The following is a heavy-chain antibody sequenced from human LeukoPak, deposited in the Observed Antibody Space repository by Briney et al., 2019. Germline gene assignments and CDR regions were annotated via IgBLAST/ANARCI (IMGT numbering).Heavy chain of an antibody. CDR2: IRYDETNK. Sequence: GGSLRLSCAASGFTFSSYGMHWVRQAPGKGLEWLSFIRYDETNKYYADSVKGRFTISRDNSKNTLYLQMNTLRAEDTAVYYCAKASRFGYSYGPREYFYYMDVWGKGTTVTISS. CDR1: GFTFSSYG. J-gene: IGHJ6*03. D-gene: IGHD5-18*01. V-gene: IGHV3-30*02. CDR3: AKASRFGYSYGPREYFYYMDV.